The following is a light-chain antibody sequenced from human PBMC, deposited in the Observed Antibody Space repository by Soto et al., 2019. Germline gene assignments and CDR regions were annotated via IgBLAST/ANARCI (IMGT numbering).Light chain of an antibody. Sequence: IPMTQSPSSLSVSAGARVAIXCQASQDIRNYLNWYQQRPGKDPKMLIYAAASLQSGVPSRFIGSGSGTDVTLTISSMQPEDVATYYCQQTYSTPLTFGEGTKVDIK. CDR1: QDIRNY. V-gene: IGKV1-39*01. J-gene: IGKJ4*01. CDR3: QQTYSTPLT. CDR2: AAA.